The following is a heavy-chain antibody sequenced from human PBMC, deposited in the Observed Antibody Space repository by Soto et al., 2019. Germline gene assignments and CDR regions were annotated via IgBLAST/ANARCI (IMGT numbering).Heavy chain of an antibody. CDR1: GGSISSYY. V-gene: IGHV4-4*07. CDR3: ARDRMVRGVAPGYYYYYGLDA. D-gene: IGHD3-10*01. CDR2: IYTSGST. Sequence: SETLSLTCTVSGGSISSYYWSWIRQPAGKGLEWIGRIYTSGSTNYNPSLKSRVTMSVDTSKNQFSLKLSSVTAADTAVYYCARDRMVRGVAPGYYYYYGLDAWGQGTTVTVSS. J-gene: IGHJ6*02.